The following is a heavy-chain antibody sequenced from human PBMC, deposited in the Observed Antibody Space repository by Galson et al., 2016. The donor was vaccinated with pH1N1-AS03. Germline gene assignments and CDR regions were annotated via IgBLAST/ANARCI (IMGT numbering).Heavy chain of an antibody. V-gene: IGHV1-69*13. CDR2: IHPIFGTP. J-gene: IGHJ4*02. CDR1: GGTFGNYA. D-gene: IGHD3-22*01. Sequence: SVKVSCKASGGTFGNYAISWMRQAPGQGLEWMGGIHPIFGTPSYAQKFQGRLTVTADDSTSAAYMELSSLTSEDTAIYYCARDRHYDSSGRYFYESEHWGQGTLVIVPS. CDR3: ARDRHYDSSGRYFYESEH.